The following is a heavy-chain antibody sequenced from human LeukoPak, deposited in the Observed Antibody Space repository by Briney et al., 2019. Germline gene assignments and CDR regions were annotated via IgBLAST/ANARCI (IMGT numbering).Heavy chain of an antibody. J-gene: IGHJ6*03. CDR3: ARIQESQGSSSFYYYMDV. CDR1: GGSISSSSYY. Sequence: SETLSLTCTVSGGSISSSSYYWGWIRQTPGKGLEWIGFVYYNGGAMYNPSLKSRVSMSADTSKNQFSLLLSSVTAVDTAVYYCARIQESQGSSSFYYYMDVWGSGTTVTVSS. V-gene: IGHV4-61*05. D-gene: IGHD3-10*01. CDR2: VYYNGGA.